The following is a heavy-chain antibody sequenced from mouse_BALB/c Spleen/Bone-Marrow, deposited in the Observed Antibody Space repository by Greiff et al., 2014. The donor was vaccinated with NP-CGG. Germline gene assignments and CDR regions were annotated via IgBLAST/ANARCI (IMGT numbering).Heavy chain of an antibody. CDR3: ARITTATGAMDY. CDR2: LWADGST. D-gene: IGHD1-2*01. CDR1: GFSLTIYG. V-gene: IGHV2-9*02. Sequence: VKLVESGPGLVAPSQSLSITCTVSGFSLTIYGVHWVRQPPGKGLEWLGVLWADGSTNYNSALMSRLSISKDNSKSQVFLKMNSLQTDDTAMYYCARITTATGAMDYWGQGTSVTVSS. J-gene: IGHJ4*01.